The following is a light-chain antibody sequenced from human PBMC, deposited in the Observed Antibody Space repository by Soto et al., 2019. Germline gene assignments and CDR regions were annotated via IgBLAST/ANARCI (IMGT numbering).Light chain of an antibody. Sequence: EIVMTQSPATLSVSPGERATLSCRASQSVSSNLAWYQQKPGQAPRLLIYGACTRDTGIPARFSGSRSGTEFTLTISSLQSEDFAVYYCQQYNNWPHTFGQGTKLEIK. J-gene: IGKJ2*01. CDR1: QSVSSN. CDR3: QQYNNWPHT. CDR2: GAC. V-gene: IGKV3-15*01.